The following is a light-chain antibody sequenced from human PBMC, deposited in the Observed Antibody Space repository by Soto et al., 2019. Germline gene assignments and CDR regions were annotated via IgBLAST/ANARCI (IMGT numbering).Light chain of an antibody. Sequence: EIVMTQSPATLSVSPGERATLSCRASESVSSSLAWYQQKPGQAPRLLIYGASTRATGIPARFSGSGSGTEFTLTISSLQSEDFALYYCQQQTNWPPYTFGQGTKLEI. CDR1: ESVSSS. J-gene: IGKJ2*01. CDR3: QQQTNWPPYT. V-gene: IGKV3-15*01. CDR2: GAS.